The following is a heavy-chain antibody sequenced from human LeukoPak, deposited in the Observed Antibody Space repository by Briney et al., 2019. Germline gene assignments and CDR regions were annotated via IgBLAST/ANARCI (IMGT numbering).Heavy chain of an antibody. J-gene: IGHJ4*02. Sequence: SETLSLTCTVSGGSISSYYWSWIRQPPGKGLEWIGYIYYSGSTNYNPSLKSRVTISVDTSKNQFSLKLGSVTAADTAVYYCARVKGTSSFDYWGQGTLVTVSS. CDR1: GGSISSYY. CDR2: IYYSGST. V-gene: IGHV4-59*01. D-gene: IGHD2-2*01. CDR3: ARVKGTSSFDY.